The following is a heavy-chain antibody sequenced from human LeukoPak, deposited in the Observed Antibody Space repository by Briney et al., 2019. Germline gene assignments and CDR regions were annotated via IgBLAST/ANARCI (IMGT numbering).Heavy chain of an antibody. CDR2: IFYSGST. J-gene: IGHJ3*02. Sequence: SETLSLTCTVSGGSISTSSYHWGWVRQPPGKGLEWIGNIFYSGSTYYSPSLKSRVTISVDKSKNQFSLKLSSVTAADTAVYYCARDGDCSGGSCYSVGRHAFDIWGQGTMVTVSS. CDR1: GGSISTSSYH. CDR3: ARDGDCSGGSCYSVGRHAFDI. D-gene: IGHD2-15*01. V-gene: IGHV4-39*07.